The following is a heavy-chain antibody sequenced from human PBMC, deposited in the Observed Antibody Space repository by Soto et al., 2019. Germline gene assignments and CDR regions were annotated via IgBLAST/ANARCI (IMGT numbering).Heavy chain of an antibody. D-gene: IGHD3-10*01. CDR1: GFTFSDYA. Sequence: PGRSLRLSCASSGFTFSDYAMAWVRHAPGKGLEWVSTVSGGSSVTYYGDSVKGRFTISRDNAKKTLFLQLNRLSAEDTATYYCAKVLSKNYYYPFDFWGQGTQVTVSS. CDR3: AKVLSKNYYYPFDF. V-gene: IGHV3-23*01. CDR2: VSGGSSVT. J-gene: IGHJ4*02.